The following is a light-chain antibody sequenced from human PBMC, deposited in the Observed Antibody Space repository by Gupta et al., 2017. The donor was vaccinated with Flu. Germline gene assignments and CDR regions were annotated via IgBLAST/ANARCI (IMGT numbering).Light chain of an antibody. CDR3: SSYTRRSTPMI. J-gene: IGLJ2*01. CDR1: SSDIGSYDL. V-gene: IGLV2-14*02. CDR2: EVN. Sequence: QSALTQPASVSGSPGQSITISCTGTSSDIGSYDLVSWYQQHPGKAPRLIISEVNNRPSGFSNRFSCSKSGNTASLTISGLQSEDEAEYYCSSYTRRSTPMIFGGGTKLTVL.